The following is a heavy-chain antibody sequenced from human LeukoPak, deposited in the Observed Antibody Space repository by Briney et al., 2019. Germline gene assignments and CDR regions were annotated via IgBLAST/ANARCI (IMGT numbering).Heavy chain of an antibody. CDR3: VSGNNCNY. CDR1: GFTFSSYN. V-gene: IGHV3-48*01. D-gene: IGHD1-20*01. CDR2: ISSSSSTI. J-gene: IGHJ4*02. Sequence: GGSLRLSCAASGFTFSSYNMNWVRQAPGKGLECVSYISSSSSTIYYADSVKGRFTIPRDNAKNSLYLQMNSLRAEDTAVYYCVSGNNCNYWGQGTLVTVSS.